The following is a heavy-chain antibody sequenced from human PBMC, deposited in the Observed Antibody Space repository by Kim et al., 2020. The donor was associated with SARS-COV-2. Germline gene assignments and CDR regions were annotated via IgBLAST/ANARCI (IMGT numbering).Heavy chain of an antibody. CDR2: ISWNSGNV. CDR1: GFTFDDYA. J-gene: IGHJ1*01. CDR3: AKHSLHDVVPSATGDFQH. V-gene: IGHV3-9*01. D-gene: IGHD2-2*01. Sequence: GGSLRLSCAASGFTFDDYAMHWVRQVPGKGLEWVSGISWNSGNVDYADSVKGRFTISRDNAKNSLYLQMNSLRAEDTALYYCAKHSLHDVVPSATGDFQHWGQGTLVLVSS.